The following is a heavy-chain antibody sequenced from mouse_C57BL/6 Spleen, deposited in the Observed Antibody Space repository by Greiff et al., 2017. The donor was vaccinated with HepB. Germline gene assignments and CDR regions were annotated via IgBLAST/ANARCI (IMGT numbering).Heavy chain of an antibody. CDR2: ISSGGDYI. D-gene: IGHD2-5*01. J-gene: IGHJ2*01. CDR1: GFTFSSYA. CDR3: TRGTNYYSNFFDY. Sequence: EVKVVESGEGLVKPGGSLKLSCAASGFTFSSYAMSWVRQTPEKRLEWVAYISSGGDYIYYADTVKGRFTISRDNDRNTLYLQMSSLKSEDTAMYYCTRGTNYYSNFFDYWGQGTTLTVSS. V-gene: IGHV5-9-1*02.